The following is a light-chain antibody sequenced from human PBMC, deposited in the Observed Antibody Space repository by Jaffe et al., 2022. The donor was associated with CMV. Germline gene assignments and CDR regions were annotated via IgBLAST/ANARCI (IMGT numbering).Light chain of an antibody. J-gene: IGLJ1*01. CDR3: QSYDSSLPGYV. CDR1: SSNIGAGYD. CDR2: GNS. V-gene: IGLV1-40*01. Sequence: QSVLTQPPSVSGAPGQRVTISCIGSSSNIGAGYDVHWYQQFPGTVPKLLIHGNSNRPSGVPDRFSGSKSGTSASLAITGLQAEDEADYYCQSYDSSLPGYVFGTGTKVTVL.